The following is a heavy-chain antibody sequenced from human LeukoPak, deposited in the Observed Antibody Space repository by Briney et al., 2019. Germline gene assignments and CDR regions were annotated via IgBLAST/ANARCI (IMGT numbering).Heavy chain of an antibody. Sequence: SETLSLTCTVSGGSISSSSYYRGWIRQPPGKGLEWIGSIYYSGSTYYNPSLKSRVTISVDTSKNQFSLKLSSVTAADTAVYYCARDSSGYYGKGSYFDYWGQGTLVTVSS. CDR2: IYYSGST. J-gene: IGHJ4*02. V-gene: IGHV4-39*01. D-gene: IGHD3-22*01. CDR3: ARDSSGYYGKGSYFDY. CDR1: GGSISSSSYY.